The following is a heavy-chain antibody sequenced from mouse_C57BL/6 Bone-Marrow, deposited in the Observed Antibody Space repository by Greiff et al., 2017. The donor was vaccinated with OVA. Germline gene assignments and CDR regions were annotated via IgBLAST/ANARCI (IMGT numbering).Heavy chain of an antibody. CDR2: IHPSDSDT. CDR3: AIGDGYYYAMDY. Sequence: QVQLQQPGAELVKPGASVKVSCKASGYTFTSYCMHWVKQRPDQGLEWIGRIHPSDSDTNYNQKFKGKATLTVDTSSSTAYMQLSSLTSEDSAVYYCAIGDGYYYAMDYWGQGTSVTVYS. J-gene: IGHJ4*01. CDR1: GYTFTSYC. V-gene: IGHV1-74*01. D-gene: IGHD2-3*01.